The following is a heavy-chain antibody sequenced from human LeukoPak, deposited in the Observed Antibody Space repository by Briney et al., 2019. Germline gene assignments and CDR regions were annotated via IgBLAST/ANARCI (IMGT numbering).Heavy chain of an antibody. CDR1: GFTFSSYG. CDR3: AKSPYDILTGYYKL. CDR2: ISYDGSNK. V-gene: IGHV3-30*18. D-gene: IGHD3-9*01. Sequence: GGFLRLSCAASGFTFSSYGMHWVRQAPGKGLEWVAVISYDGSNKYYADSVKGRFTISRDNSKNTLYLQMNSLRAEDTAVYYCAKSPYDILTGYYKLWGQGTLVTVSS. J-gene: IGHJ4*02.